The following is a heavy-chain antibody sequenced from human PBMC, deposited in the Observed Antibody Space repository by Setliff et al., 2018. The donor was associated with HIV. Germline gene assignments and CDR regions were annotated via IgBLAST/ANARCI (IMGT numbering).Heavy chain of an antibody. J-gene: IGHJ3*02. Sequence: AASVKVSCKASGGTFSSYVISWVRQAPGQGLEWMGGIIPILGIANYAQKFQGRVTITTDESTSTAYMELTSLRSEDTAVYYCATRAYDSSGYLRSRVSGAAFDIWGQGTMVTVSS. V-gene: IGHV1-69*10. CDR1: GGTFSSYV. D-gene: IGHD3-22*01. CDR3: ATRAYDSSGYLRSRVSGAAFDI. CDR2: IIPILGIA.